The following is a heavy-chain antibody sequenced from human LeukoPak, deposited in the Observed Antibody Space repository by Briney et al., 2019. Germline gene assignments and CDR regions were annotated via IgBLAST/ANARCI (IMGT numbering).Heavy chain of an antibody. J-gene: IGHJ3*01. V-gene: IGHV4-59*01. D-gene: IGHD6-25*01. CDR3: ARDSGPDAFDH. Sequence: SETLSLTCTVSGGSISSYYGSCIRQPPGKGLEWIGYIYYSGSTNYNPSLKSRVTISVDTSKNQFSLKLSSVTAADTAVYYCARDSGPDAFDHWCQGTMVTVSS. CDR2: IYYSGST. CDR1: GGSISSYY.